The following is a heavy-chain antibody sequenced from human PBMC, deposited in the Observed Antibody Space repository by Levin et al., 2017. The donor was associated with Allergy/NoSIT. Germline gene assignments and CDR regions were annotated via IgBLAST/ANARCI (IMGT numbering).Heavy chain of an antibody. J-gene: IGHJ5*01. Sequence: GESLKISCAASGFTFSSYAMSWVRQAPGKGLEWVSAISGSGDSTYYADSVKGRFTISRDNTKNTLYLQMDSLRVEDPALYYCATPTGILVTGPDSWGQGTLVTVSS. CDR1: GFTFSSYA. D-gene: IGHD6-13*01. CDR2: ISGSGDST. V-gene: IGHV3-23*01. CDR3: ATPTGILVTGPDS.